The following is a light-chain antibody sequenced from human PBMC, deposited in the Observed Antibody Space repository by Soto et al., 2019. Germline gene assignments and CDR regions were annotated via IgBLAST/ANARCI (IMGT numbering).Light chain of an antibody. J-gene: IGKJ1*01. CDR3: QQYGSSGP. V-gene: IGKV1-5*01. CDR1: QSISSW. Sequence: DIQRTQSPSTLSGSVGDRVTITCRASQSISSWLAWYQQKPGKAPKLLIYDASSLESGVPSRFSGSGSGTDFTLTISRLEPEDFAVYYCQQYGSSGPFGQGTKVDIK. CDR2: DAS.